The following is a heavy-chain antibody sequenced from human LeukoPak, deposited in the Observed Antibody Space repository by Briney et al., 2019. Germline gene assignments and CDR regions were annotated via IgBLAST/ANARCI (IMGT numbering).Heavy chain of an antibody. J-gene: IGHJ4*02. Sequence: GGSLRLSCAASGFTFTTYWMSWVRQAPGKGLEWVANIKQDGSEKYYVDSVKGRFTMSRGNAKNSLYLQMNSLRAEDTAVYYCARDSGSYGGFDYWGQGTLVTVSS. CDR1: GFTFTTYW. CDR3: ARDSGSYGGFDY. D-gene: IGHD1-26*01. CDR2: IKQDGSEK. V-gene: IGHV3-7*01.